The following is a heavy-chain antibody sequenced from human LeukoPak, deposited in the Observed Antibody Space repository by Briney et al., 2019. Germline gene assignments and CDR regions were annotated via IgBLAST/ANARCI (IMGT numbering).Heavy chain of an antibody. J-gene: IGHJ3*02. CDR3: ARDSKGDYVPDAFDI. D-gene: IGHD4-17*01. V-gene: IGHV4-30-2*01. CDR2: IYHSGST. CDR1: DCSISTGGHS. Sequence: SQSLSLTCTVADCSISTGGHSWSWIRQPPGKGLEWIGYIYHSGSTYYNPSLKSRVTISVDRSKNQFSLKLSSVTAADTAVYYCARDSKGDYVPDAFDIWGQGTMVTVSS.